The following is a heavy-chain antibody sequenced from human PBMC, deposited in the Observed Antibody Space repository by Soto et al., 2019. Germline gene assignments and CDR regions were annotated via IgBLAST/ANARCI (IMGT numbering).Heavy chain of an antibody. Sequence: SETLSLTCAVYGGSFSGYYWSWIRQPPGKGLEWIGEINHSGSTNYNPSLKSRVTISVYTSKNQFSLKLSSVTAADTAVYYCARLDTANVGATRPFDYWGQGTLVTVS. CDR2: INHSGST. V-gene: IGHV4-34*01. CDR1: GGSFSGYY. CDR3: ARLDTANVGATRPFDY. J-gene: IGHJ4*02. D-gene: IGHD5-18*01.